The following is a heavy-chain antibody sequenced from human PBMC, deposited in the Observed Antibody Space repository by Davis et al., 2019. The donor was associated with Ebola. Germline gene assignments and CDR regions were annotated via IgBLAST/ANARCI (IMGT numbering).Heavy chain of an antibody. CDR3: AKDMWELLILDY. J-gene: IGHJ4*02. CDR1: GFPDDAYA. V-gene: IGHV3-43*02. Sequence: FAAPGFPDDAYAMHSVRQAPGESLEWVHLLSGHGVSTYYADSVKGRFTISRDNSKNSLYLQMNSLRTEDTALYYCAKDMWELLILDYWGQGTLVTVPS. CDR2: LSGHGVST. D-gene: IGHD1-26*01.